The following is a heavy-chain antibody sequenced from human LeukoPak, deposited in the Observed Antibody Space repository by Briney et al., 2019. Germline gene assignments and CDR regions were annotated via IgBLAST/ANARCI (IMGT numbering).Heavy chain of an antibody. CDR2: IYYSGST. D-gene: IGHD4-23*01. CDR1: GGSISSGGYY. V-gene: IGHV4-31*02. J-gene: IGHJ4*02. Sequence: PSETLSLTRTVSGGSISSGGYYWSWIRQHPGKGLEWIGYIYYSGSTYYNPSLKSRVTISIDTSKNQFSLKLSSVTAADTAVYYCASTDYGGHFDYWGQGTLVTVSS. CDR3: ASTDYGGHFDY.